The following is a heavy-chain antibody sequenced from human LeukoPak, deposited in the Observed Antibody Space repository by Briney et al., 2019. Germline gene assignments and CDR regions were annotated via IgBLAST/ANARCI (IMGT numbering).Heavy chain of an antibody. CDR1: GGTFSSYA. D-gene: IGHD6-13*01. CDR2: IIPIFGTA. CDR3: ARGEYSSSWYGGDTYYYYYMGV. J-gene: IGHJ6*03. Sequence: ASVKVSCKASGGTFSSYAISWVRQAPGQGLEWMGGIIPIFGTANYAQKFQGRVTITTDESTSTAYMELSSLRSEDTAVYYCARGEYSSSWYGGDTYYYYYMGVWGKGTTVTVSS. V-gene: IGHV1-69*05.